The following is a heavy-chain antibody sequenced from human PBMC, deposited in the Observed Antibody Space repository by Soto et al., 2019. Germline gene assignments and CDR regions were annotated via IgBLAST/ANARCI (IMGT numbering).Heavy chain of an antibody. CDR3: ASPLSISGYYCMDV. D-gene: IGHD2-2*01. Sequence: PSETLSLTCTVLGGSISYYYWSWVRQSPGKGLKCIRYLYYTGTTNYHPSHKSRVTIAVDTSNNPFSLKLNSVTAANTVEYYCASPLSISGYYCMDVWGQGTTVTVSS. J-gene: IGHJ6*02. V-gene: IGHV4-59*01. CDR2: LYYTGTT. CDR1: GGSISYYY.